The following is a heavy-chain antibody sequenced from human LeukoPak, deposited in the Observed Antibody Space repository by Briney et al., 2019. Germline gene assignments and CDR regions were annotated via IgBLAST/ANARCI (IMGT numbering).Heavy chain of an antibody. CDR3: ARVGYDILTGYSLQDHAFDI. D-gene: IGHD3-9*01. V-gene: IGHV4-30-4*01. Sequence: SETLSLTCTVSGGSLSSGDYYWRWLRQPPGRGLEGIGYIYYSGSTYYNPSLKSRVTISVDTSKNQFSLKLSSVTAADTAVYYCARVGYDILTGYSLQDHAFDIWGQGTMVTVSS. CDR1: GGSLSSGDYY. J-gene: IGHJ3*02. CDR2: IYYSGST.